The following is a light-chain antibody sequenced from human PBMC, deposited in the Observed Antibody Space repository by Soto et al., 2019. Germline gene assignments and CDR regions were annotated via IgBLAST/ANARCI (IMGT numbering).Light chain of an antibody. V-gene: IGKV3D-20*02. Sequence: EIVLTQSPGTLSLSPGEGATLSCRASQSVSSSYIAWYQQRPGQTPSLLIYGASTRATGIPDRFSGSGSGTHFTLTISSLEPEDFAVYYCQQRSNWPTFGGGTKVDI. J-gene: IGKJ4*01. CDR2: GAS. CDR1: QSVSSSY. CDR3: QQRSNWPT.